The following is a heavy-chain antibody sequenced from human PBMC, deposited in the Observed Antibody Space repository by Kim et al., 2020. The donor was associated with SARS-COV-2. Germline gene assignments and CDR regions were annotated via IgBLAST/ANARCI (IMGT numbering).Heavy chain of an antibody. Sequence: GGSLRLSCAASGFTFSSYAMHWVRQAPGTGLEWVAVISYDGSNKYYADSVKSRFTISRDNSKNTLYLLMNSLRAEDTAVYYCASHNSGSYYTPFDYWGQGTLVTVSS. CDR3: ASHNSGSYYTPFDY. CDR2: ISYDGSNK. J-gene: IGHJ4*02. D-gene: IGHD1-26*01. V-gene: IGHV3-30*04. CDR1: GFTFSSYA.